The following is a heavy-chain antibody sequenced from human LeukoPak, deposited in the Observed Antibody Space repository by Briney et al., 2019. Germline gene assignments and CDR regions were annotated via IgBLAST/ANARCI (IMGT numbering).Heavy chain of an antibody. V-gene: IGHV3-49*04. CDR3: TRVVGYGSSSDY. J-gene: IGHJ4*02. Sequence: PGGSLRLSCKVSGFTFGDYAMSWVRQVPGKGLEWVGFIRSKAYGGTREYAASVKGRFTISRDDSKSIAYLQMNSLKTEDTAVYYCTRVVGYGSSSDYWGQGIRVTVSS. CDR2: IRSKAYGGTR. D-gene: IGHD6-6*01. CDR1: GFTFGDYA.